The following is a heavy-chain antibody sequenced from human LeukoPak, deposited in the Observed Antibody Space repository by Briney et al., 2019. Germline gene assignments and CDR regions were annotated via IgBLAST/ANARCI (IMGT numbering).Heavy chain of an antibody. CDR3: VAMGYNYFDP. D-gene: IGHD5-18*01. J-gene: IGHJ4*02. CDR2: IGSSSSYI. V-gene: IGHV3-21*01. Sequence: GGSLRLSCAASGFTFSTYSMNWVRQAPGKGLEWVSYIGSSSSYIDYAGSVRGRFTVSRDNAKNSLYLQMNSLRDEDTAGYYCVAMGYNYFDPWGQGSLVIVSS. CDR1: GFTFSTYS.